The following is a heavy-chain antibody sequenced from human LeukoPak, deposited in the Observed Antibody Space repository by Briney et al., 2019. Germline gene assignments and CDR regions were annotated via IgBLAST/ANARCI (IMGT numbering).Heavy chain of an antibody. J-gene: IGHJ4*02. CDR2: INNVASHI. CDR1: GFSISSSA. D-gene: IGHD2/OR15-2a*01. CDR3: TRDATYYLRYGYFDY. Sequence: GGSLRLSCAASGFSISSSAMNWVRQAPGKGLEWVSSINNVASHIYYAGSVRGRFTISRDNAKNSVYLQMNSLRAEDTAVYYCTRDATYYLRYGYFDYWGQGTLVTVSS. V-gene: IGHV3-21*01.